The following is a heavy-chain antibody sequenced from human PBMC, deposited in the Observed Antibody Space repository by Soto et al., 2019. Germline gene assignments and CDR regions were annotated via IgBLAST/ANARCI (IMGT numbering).Heavy chain of an antibody. CDR3: ARDTDDRVGETIFVVLSLLLYSYYSMDV. V-gene: IGHV1-18*01. J-gene: IGHJ6*02. CDR1: GYTFTSYG. Sequence: ASVKVSCKASGYTFTSYGISWVRQAPGQGLEWMGWISAYNGNTNYAQKLQGRVTMTTDTSTSTAYMELRSLRSDDTAVYYCARDTDDRVGETIFVVLSLLLYSYYSMDVWGQGTTLSVSS. CDR2: ISAYNGNT. D-gene: IGHD3-3*01.